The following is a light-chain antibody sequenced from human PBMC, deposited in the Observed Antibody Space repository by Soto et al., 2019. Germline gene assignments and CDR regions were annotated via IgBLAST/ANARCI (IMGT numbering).Light chain of an antibody. Sequence: EIVLTQSPGTLSLSPGERATLSCRASQSVSSSYLAWYQQKPGQAPRLLIYGASSRATGIPDRFSGSGSGTDFTLTISRLEPEDCAVSYCQQYGSSPGYTFGQGTKLEIK. CDR1: QSVSSSY. J-gene: IGKJ2*01. V-gene: IGKV3-20*01. CDR3: QQYGSSPGYT. CDR2: GAS.